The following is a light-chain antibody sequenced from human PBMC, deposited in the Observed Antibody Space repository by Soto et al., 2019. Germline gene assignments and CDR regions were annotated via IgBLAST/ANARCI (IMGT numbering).Light chain of an antibody. V-gene: IGLV1-40*01. CDR1: SSNIGSNS. J-gene: IGLJ2*01. Sequence: QSVLTQPPSASGTPGQRVTISCSGSSSNIGSNSANWYQQLPGTAPKLLIYGNNNRPSGLPDRFSGSKSGTSASLAITGLQAEDEADYYCQSYDVSLSAYVVFGGGTKLTVL. CDR2: GNN. CDR3: QSYDVSLSAYVV.